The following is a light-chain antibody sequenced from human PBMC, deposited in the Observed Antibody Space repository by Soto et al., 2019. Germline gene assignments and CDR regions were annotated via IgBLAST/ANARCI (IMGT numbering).Light chain of an antibody. CDR1: NIGINV. CDR2: YDS. Sequence: YELTQPPSVSVAPEKTATITCGGDNIGINVVHWYQQKPGQAPLLVVYYDSDRPSGIPERFSGSTSGNTATLTISRVEAGDEADYYCHLWNSSSDQGVFCGGTKVTVL. J-gene: IGLJ3*02. V-gene: IGLV3-21*04. CDR3: HLWNSSSDQGV.